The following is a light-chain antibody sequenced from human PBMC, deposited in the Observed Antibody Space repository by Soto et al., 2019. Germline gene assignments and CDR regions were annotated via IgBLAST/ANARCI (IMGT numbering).Light chain of an antibody. Sequence: EIVMTQSPATLSVSPGERATLSCRASQSVGNNLAWYPQKPGQAPRLLIHGTSTRAAGIPARFSGSGSGTEFTLTISSLQSEDFAVYYCQQCDDWPRTFGQGTKVDIK. CDR1: QSVGNN. V-gene: IGKV3-15*01. J-gene: IGKJ1*01. CDR3: QQCDDWPRT. CDR2: GTS.